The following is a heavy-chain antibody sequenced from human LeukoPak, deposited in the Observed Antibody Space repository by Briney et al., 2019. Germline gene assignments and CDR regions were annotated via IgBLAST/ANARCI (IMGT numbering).Heavy chain of an antibody. Sequence: KSSETLSLTCAVYGGSFSGYYWSWIRQPPGKGLEWIGEINHSGSTNYNPSLKSRVTISVDTSKNQFSLKLSSVTAADTAVYYCARVGVPTPDTYCSSTSCPPGIWFDPWGQGTLVTVSS. D-gene: IGHD2-2*01. J-gene: IGHJ5*02. CDR1: GGSFSGYY. CDR2: INHSGST. V-gene: IGHV4-34*01. CDR3: ARVGVPTPDTYCSSTSCPPGIWFDP.